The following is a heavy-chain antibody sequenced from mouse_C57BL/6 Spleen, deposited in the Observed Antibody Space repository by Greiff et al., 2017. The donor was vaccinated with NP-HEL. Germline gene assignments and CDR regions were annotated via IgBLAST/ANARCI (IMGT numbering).Heavy chain of an antibody. CDR2: INPNNGGT. V-gene: IGHV1-26*01. CDR1: GYTFTDYY. CDR3: ATPFYYYGSSLYWYFDV. Sequence: VQLQQSGPELVKPGASVKISCKASGYTFTDYYMNWVKQSHGKSLEWIGDINPNNGGTSYNQKFKGKATLTVDKSSSTAYMELRSLTSEDSAVYYCATPFYYYGSSLYWYFDVWGTGTTVTVSS. J-gene: IGHJ1*03. D-gene: IGHD1-1*01.